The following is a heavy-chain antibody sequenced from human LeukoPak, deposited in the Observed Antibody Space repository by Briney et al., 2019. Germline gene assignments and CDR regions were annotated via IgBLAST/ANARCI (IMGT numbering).Heavy chain of an antibody. CDR1: GGSFSGFY. V-gene: IGHV4-34*01. CDR2: INHSGGT. J-gene: IGHJ3*02. D-gene: IGHD3-22*01. Sequence: SETLSLTCAVYGGSFSGFYWSWIRQPPGKGLEWIGDINHSGGTNYIPSLKSRVTISVDTSKNQFSLKLSSVTAADTAVYYCASPNYYDSSGYYYAHALDIWGQGTMVTVSS. CDR3: ASPNYYDSSGYYYAHALDI.